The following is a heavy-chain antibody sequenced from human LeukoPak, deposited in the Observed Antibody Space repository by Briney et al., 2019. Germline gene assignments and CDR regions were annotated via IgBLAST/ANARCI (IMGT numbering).Heavy chain of an antibody. V-gene: IGHV4-59*01. Sequence: SETLSLTCTVSGGSISSYYWSWIRQPPGKGLEWIGYIYYSGSTNYNPSLKSRVTISVDTSKNQFSLKLSSVTAADTAVYYCASYDYGGNSGYWGQGTLVTVSS. CDR2: IYYSGST. J-gene: IGHJ4*02. CDR3: ASYDYGGNSGY. CDR1: GGSISSYY. D-gene: IGHD4-23*01.